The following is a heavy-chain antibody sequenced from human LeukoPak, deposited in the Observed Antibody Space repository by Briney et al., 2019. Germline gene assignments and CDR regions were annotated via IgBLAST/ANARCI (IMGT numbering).Heavy chain of an antibody. CDR2: IRYDGSNK. V-gene: IGHV3-30*02. D-gene: IGHD3-22*01. CDR1: GFTFSSYA. J-gene: IGHJ4*02. Sequence: PGGSLRLSCAASGFTFSSYAMSWLRQAPGKGLEWVAFIRYDGSNKYYADSVKGRFTISRDNSKNTLYLQMNSLRAEDTAVYYCAKGPYDSSGYLGYWGQGTLVTVSS. CDR3: AKGPYDSSGYLGY.